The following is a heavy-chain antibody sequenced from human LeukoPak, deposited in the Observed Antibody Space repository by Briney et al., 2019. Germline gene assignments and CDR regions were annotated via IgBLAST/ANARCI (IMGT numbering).Heavy chain of an antibody. V-gene: IGHV1-18*01. Sequence: GASVKVSCKASGYTFTSYGISWVRQAPGRGLEWMGWISAYNGNTNYAQKFQGRVTMTRDTSISTAYMELSRLRSDDTAVYYCAREYSYGMVDYWGQGTLVTVSS. CDR3: AREYSYGMVDY. J-gene: IGHJ4*02. CDR2: ISAYNGNT. CDR1: GYTFTSYG. D-gene: IGHD5-18*01.